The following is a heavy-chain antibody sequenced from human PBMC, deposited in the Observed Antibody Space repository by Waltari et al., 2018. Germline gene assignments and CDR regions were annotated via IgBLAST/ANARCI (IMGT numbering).Heavy chain of an antibody. CDR1: GYTFTDDY. J-gene: IGHJ5*02. D-gene: IGHD1-1*01. V-gene: IGHV1-2*02. CDR2: INLNSGAA. CDR3: AKVSKTTTGPGT. Sequence: QVHLVQSGAEVKKPGASVKVSCKASGYTFTDDYIHWVRQAPGQGLECMGWINLNSGAANYAQSFQGRVTLTRDTYINTVYMELSRLRSDDTAVYYCAKVSKTTTGPGTWGQGTLITVSS.